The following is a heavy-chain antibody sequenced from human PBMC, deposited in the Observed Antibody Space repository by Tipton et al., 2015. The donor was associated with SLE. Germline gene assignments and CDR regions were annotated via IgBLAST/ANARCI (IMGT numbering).Heavy chain of an antibody. CDR1: GGSFSGYY. J-gene: IGHJ2*01. CDR3: ARHGRIAARDWYFDL. V-gene: IGHV4-34*01. CDR2: IYYSGST. D-gene: IGHD6-6*01. Sequence: TLSLTCAVYGGSFSGYYWSWIRQPPGKGLEWIGYIYYSGSTYYNPSLKSRVTISVDTSKNQFSLKLSSVTAADTAVYYCARHGRIAARDWYFDLWGRGTLVTVSS.